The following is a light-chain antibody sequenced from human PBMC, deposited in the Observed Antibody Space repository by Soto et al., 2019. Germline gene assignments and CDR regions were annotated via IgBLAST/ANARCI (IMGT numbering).Light chain of an antibody. CDR3: QQSYSTPLT. CDR1: QSISSY. V-gene: IGKV1-39*01. Sequence: DIQMTQSPSSLSASVGDRVTITCRASQSISSYLNWYQQKPGKAPKLLIYAASSLQSGVPSRFSGSVSGTDFTLTISSLQPEDFATYYCQQSYSTPLTCGQGTKVEIK. J-gene: IGKJ1*01. CDR2: AAS.